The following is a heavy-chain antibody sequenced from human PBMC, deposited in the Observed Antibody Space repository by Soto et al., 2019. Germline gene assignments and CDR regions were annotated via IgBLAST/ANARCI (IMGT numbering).Heavy chain of an antibody. V-gene: IGHV3-15*07. J-gene: IGHJ4*01. CDR3: TTDSYTTIVIVRFDY. CDR1: GFTFSNAW. Sequence: EVQLVESGGGLVNPGGSLRLSCAASGFTFSNAWINWVRQAPGKGLEWVGRIKSKTDGGTTDFAAPVKGRFAISRDDSENMVYLQMNSLKIEDTAVYYCTTDSYTTIVIVRFDYWGHGTLVTVSS. D-gene: IGHD3-22*01. CDR2: IKSKTDGGTT.